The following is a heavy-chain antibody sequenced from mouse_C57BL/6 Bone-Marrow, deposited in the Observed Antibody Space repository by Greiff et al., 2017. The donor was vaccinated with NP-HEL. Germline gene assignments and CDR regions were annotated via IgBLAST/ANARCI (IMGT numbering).Heavy chain of an antibody. CDR1: GYTFTSYG. D-gene: IGHD1-1*01. CDR3: ARRGEFINLCVDY. J-gene: IGHJ2*01. V-gene: IGHV1-81*01. CDR2: IYPRSGNT. Sequence: VKLVESGAELARPGASVKLSCKASGYTFTSYGISWVKQRTGQGLEWIGEIYPRSGNTYYNEKFKGKATLTADKSSSTAYMELRSLTSEDSAVYFCARRGEFINLCVDYWGQGTTLTVSS.